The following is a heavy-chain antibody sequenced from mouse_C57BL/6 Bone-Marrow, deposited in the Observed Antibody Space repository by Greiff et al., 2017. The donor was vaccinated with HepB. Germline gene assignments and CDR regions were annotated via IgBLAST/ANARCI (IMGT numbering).Heavy chain of an antibody. Sequence: VQLQQPGAELVRPGSSVKLSCKASGYTFTSYWMDWVKQRPGKGLEWIGNIYPSDSETHYNQKFKDKATLTVDKSSSTAYMQLSSLTSEDSAVYYCARVTTVVAEGFAYWGQGTLVTVSA. V-gene: IGHV1-61*01. CDR1: GYTFTSYW. D-gene: IGHD1-1*01. J-gene: IGHJ3*01. CDR2: IYPSDSET. CDR3: ARVTTVVAEGFAY.